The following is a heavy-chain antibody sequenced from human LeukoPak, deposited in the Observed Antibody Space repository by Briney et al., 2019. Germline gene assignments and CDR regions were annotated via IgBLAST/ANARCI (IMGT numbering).Heavy chain of an antibody. J-gene: IGHJ5*02. V-gene: IGHV1-69*13. CDR2: IIPISGTA. D-gene: IGHD2-2*01. CDR3: ARGAQAYQLYNWFDP. CDR1: GGTFSSYA. Sequence: GASVKVSCKASGGTFSSYAISWVRQAPGQGLEWMGGIIPISGTANYAQKFQGRVTITADESTSTAYMELSSLRSEDTAVYYCARGAQAYQLYNWFDPWGQGTLVTVSS.